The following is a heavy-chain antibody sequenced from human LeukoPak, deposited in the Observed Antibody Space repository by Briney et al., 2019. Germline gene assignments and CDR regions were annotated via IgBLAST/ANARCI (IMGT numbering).Heavy chain of an antibody. V-gene: IGHV4-4*07. CDR2: IYTSGST. D-gene: IGHD2-2*01. J-gene: IGHJ6*03. Sequence: SETLSLTCTVSGGSISRYYWSWIRQPAGKGLEWIGRIYTSGSTNYNPSLKSRVTMSVDTSKNQFSLKLSSVTAADTAVYYCARDVVVVVPAAHYYYYYMDVWGKGTTVTVSS. CDR3: ARDVVVVVPAAHYYYYYMDV. CDR1: GGSISRYY.